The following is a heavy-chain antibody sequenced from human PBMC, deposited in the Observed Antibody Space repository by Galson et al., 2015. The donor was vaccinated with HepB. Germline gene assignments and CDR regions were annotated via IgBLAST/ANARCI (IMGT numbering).Heavy chain of an antibody. J-gene: IGHJ4*02. CDR1: GFTFSPIW. Sequence: SLRLSCAASGFTFSPIWMSWVRQALGKGLEWVSSISSGSSYIYYADSVKGRFTIFRDNAKNSLYLQMNSLRAEDTAVYYCARDSHCGGYVCYFDYWGQGTLVTVSS. CDR3: ARDSHCGGYVCYFDY. CDR2: ISSGSSYI. D-gene: IGHD2-21*01. V-gene: IGHV3-21*01.